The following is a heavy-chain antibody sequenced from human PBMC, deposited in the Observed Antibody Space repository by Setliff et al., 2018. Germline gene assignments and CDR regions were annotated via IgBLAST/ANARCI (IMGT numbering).Heavy chain of an antibody. Sequence: ASVKVSCKASGGTFRNYGISWVRQAPGQGLEWMGGTIPVFGTTDYSQKFQGRVTIITDESTSTAFMQLSSLRSEDTAVYYCVREGVDSRSSTDYRYYMDVWGKGTTVTVSS. CDR1: GGTFRNYG. CDR2: TIPVFGTT. D-gene: IGHD3-22*01. V-gene: IGHV1-69*05. J-gene: IGHJ6*03. CDR3: VREGVDSRSSTDYRYYMDV.